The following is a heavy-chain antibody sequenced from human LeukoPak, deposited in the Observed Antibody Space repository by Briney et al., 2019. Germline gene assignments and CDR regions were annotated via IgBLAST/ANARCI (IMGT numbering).Heavy chain of an antibody. J-gene: IGHJ3*02. CDR2: IRSKAYGGTT. CDR1: GFTFGDYA. V-gene: IGHV3-49*04. D-gene: IGHD6-19*01. Sequence: GGSLRLSCTASGFTFGDYAMSWVRQAPGKGLEWVGFIRSKAYGGTTEYAASVKGRFTISRDDSKSIAYLQMNSLKTEDTAVYYCTRTRTRAVADAFDIWGQGTMVTVSS. CDR3: TRTRTRAVADAFDI.